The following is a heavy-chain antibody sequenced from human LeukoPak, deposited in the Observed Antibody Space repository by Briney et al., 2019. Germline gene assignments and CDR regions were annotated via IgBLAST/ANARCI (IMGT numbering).Heavy chain of an antibody. J-gene: IGHJ6*02. CDR2: IIPIFGTA. V-gene: IGHV1-69*13. D-gene: IGHD4-17*01. CDR3: ARDHVQSVYGDYGSGMDV. Sequence: ASVKVSCKASGGTFISYAISWVRQAPGQGLEWMGGIIPIFGTANYAQKFQGRVTITADESTSTAYMELSSLRSEDTAVYYCARDHVQSVYGDYGSGMDVWGQGTTVTVSS. CDR1: GGTFISYA.